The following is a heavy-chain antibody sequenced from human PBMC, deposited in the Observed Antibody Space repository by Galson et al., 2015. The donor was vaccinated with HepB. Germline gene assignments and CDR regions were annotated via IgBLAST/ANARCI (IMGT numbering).Heavy chain of an antibody. Sequence: SLRLSCAASGFTFSSYWMSWVRQAPGKGLEWVANIKQDGSEKYYVDSVKGRFTISRDNAKNSLYLQMNSLRAEDTAVYYCARDLESGLPYPDYWGQGTLVTVSS. D-gene: IGHD3-10*01. CDR2: IKQDGSEK. V-gene: IGHV3-7*03. CDR1: GFTFSSYW. CDR3: ARDLESGLPYPDY. J-gene: IGHJ4*02.